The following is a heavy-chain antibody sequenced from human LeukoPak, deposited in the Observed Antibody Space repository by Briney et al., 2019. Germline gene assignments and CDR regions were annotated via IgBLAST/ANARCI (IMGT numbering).Heavy chain of an antibody. CDR1: GFTFSSYG. CDR2: IRYDGSNK. CDR3: ARRERYLLHIDY. D-gene: IGHD2-15*01. Sequence: PGGSLRLSCAASGFTFSSYGMHWVRQAPGKGLEWVAFIRYDGSNKYYADSVKGRFTISRDNSKNTLYLQMNSLRAEDTAVYYCARRERYLLHIDYWGQGTLVTVSS. V-gene: IGHV3-30*02. J-gene: IGHJ4*02.